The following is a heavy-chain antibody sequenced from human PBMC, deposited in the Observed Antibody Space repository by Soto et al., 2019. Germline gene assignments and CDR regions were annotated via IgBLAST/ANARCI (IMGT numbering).Heavy chain of an antibody. CDR2: IIPIFGTA. CDR3: ARDKRDYEGLDY. CDR1: GGTFSSYA. J-gene: IGHJ4*02. V-gene: IGHV1-69*13. D-gene: IGHD4-17*01. Sequence: SVKVSCKASGGTFSSYAISWVRQAPGQGLEWMGGIIPIFGTANYAQKFQGRVTITADESTSTAYMELSSLRSEDTAVYYCARDKRDYEGLDYWGQGTLVTVSS.